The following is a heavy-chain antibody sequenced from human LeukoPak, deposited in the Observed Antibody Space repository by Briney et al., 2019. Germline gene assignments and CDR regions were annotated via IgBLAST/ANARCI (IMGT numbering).Heavy chain of an antibody. CDR3: ARVGSYWDLDY. CDR2: ISYDGSNK. J-gene: IGHJ4*02. Sequence: GGSLRLSCAASGFTFSSYAMHWVRQAPGKGLEWVAVISYDGSNKYYADSVKGRFTISRDNSKNTLYLQMNSLRAEDTAVYYCARVGSYWDLDYWGQGTLVTVSS. D-gene: IGHD1-26*01. CDR1: GFTFSSYA. V-gene: IGHV3-30-3*01.